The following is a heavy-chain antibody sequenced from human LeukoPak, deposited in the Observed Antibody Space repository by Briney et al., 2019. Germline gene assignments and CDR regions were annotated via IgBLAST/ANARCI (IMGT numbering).Heavy chain of an antibody. Sequence: PSETLSLTCTVSGGSISSSSYYWGWIRQPPGKGLEWLGSIYYSGSTYYNPSLKSRVTISVDTSKNQFSLKLSSVTAADTAVYYCASLFNDYVWGSYSLDWGQGTLVTVSS. CDR2: IYYSGST. J-gene: IGHJ4*02. CDR3: ASLFNDYVWGSYSLD. D-gene: IGHD3-16*01. V-gene: IGHV4-39*01. CDR1: GGSISSSSYY.